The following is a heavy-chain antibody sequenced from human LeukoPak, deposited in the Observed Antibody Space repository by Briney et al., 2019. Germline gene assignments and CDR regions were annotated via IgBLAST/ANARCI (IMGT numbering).Heavy chain of an antibody. CDR2: INHSGST. J-gene: IGHJ4*02. CDR1: GGSFSGYY. D-gene: IGHD3-22*01. Sequence: KPSETLSLTCAVYGGSFSGYYWSWIRQPPGKGLEWIGEINHSGSTNYNPSLKSRVTISVDTSKNQFSLKLSSVTAADTAVYYCASPYRGGYYYDSSGPPGYWGQGTLVTVSS. CDR3: ASPYRGGYYYDSSGPPGY. V-gene: IGHV4-34*01.